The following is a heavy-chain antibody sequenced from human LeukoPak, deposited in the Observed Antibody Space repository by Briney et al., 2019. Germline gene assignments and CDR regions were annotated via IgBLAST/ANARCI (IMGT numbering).Heavy chain of an antibody. J-gene: IGHJ4*02. Sequence: SVKVSCKASGGTFSSYAISWVRQAPGQGLEWMGGIIPIFGAANYAQKFQGRVTITADESTSTAYMELSSRRSEDTAVYYCARAYYDSSGYFHEKYYFDYWGQGTLVTVSS. D-gene: IGHD3-22*01. CDR1: GGTFSSYA. CDR3: ARAYYDSSGYFHEKYYFDY. CDR2: IIPIFGAA. V-gene: IGHV1-69*13.